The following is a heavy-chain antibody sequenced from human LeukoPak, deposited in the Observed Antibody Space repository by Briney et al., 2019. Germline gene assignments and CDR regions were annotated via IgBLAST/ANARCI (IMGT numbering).Heavy chain of an antibody. CDR3: ASLRTNYLL. V-gene: IGHV5-51*01. CDR2: IYPGDSDT. CDR1: GYTFSDSW. D-gene: IGHD2/OR15-2a*01. Sequence: GESLKISCQASGYTFSDSWIGWVRQVPGKGLEWMGIIYPGDSDTRYRPSFQGQVTISADKSIGTAYLQWNSLKASDTAMYYCASLRTNYLLWGQGTLVTVSS. J-gene: IGHJ4*02.